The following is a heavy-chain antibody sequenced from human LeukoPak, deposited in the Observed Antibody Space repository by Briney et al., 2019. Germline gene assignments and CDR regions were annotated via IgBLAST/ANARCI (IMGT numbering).Heavy chain of an antibody. J-gene: IGHJ3*02. D-gene: IGHD2-21*02. CDR2: ISGSGGST. V-gene: IGHV3-23*01. CDR3: ARVRAAYCGGDCYSGAFDI. CDR1: GFTFSSYA. Sequence: QPGGSLRLSCAASGFTFSSYAMSWVRQAPGKGLEWVSAISGSGGSTYYADSVKGRFTISRDNSKNTLYLQMNSLRAEDTAVYYCARVRAAYCGGDCYSGAFDIWGQGTMVTVSS.